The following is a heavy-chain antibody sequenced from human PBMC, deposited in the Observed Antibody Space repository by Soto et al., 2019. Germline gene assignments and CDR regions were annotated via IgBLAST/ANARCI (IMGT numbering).Heavy chain of an antibody. Sequence: QVQLVQSGAEVKKPGSSVKVSCKASGGTFSSYAISWVRQAPGQGLEWMGGIIPIFGTANYAQKFQGRVTITPDESTSTAYMELSSLRSEDTAVYYCARVGTHDSSGYSPFDYWGQGALVTVSS. CDR1: GGTFSSYA. V-gene: IGHV1-69*01. CDR3: ARVGTHDSSGYSPFDY. J-gene: IGHJ4*02. CDR2: IIPIFGTA. D-gene: IGHD3-22*01.